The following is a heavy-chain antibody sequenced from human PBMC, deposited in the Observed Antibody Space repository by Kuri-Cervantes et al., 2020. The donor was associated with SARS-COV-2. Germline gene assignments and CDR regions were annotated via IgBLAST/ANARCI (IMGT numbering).Heavy chain of an antibody. J-gene: IGHJ4*02. CDR3: ARTSTWSIYFDY. D-gene: IGHD2-8*02. CDR1: GFTFSSYW. V-gene: IGHV3-21*01. CDR2: ICSSSSYI. Sequence: GESLKISCAASGFTFSSYWMSWVRQAPGKGLEWASSICSSSSYIYYADSVKGRFTISRDNAKNSLYLQMNSLRAEDTAVYYCARTSTWSIYFDYWGQGTLVTVSS.